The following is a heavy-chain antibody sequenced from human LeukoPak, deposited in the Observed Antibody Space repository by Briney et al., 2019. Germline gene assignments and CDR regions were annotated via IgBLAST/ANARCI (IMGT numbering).Heavy chain of an antibody. Sequence: GGSLRLSCAASGFTFSTRWMSWVRQAPGKGLEWVANINEDGSEKNYVESLKGRFTISRDNAKNSLYLQMNSLRAEDTALYYCARRYFDYWGQGTLVTVSS. CDR2: INEDGSEK. V-gene: IGHV3-7*01. CDR1: GFTFSTRW. CDR3: ARRYFDY. J-gene: IGHJ4*02.